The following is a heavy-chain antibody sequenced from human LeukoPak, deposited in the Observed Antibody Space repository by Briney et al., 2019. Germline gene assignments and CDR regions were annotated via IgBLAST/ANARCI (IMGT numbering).Heavy chain of an antibody. J-gene: IGHJ4*02. CDR3: AREFEATGFWALDY. CDR2: MNNDGRVI. CDR1: GFTFSTYA. Sequence: GGSLRLSCAASGFTFSTYAMHWVRQAPGKGLVWVSRMNNDGRVISYADSVKGRFTISRDNAKNTLYLQMNSLRAEDTAVYYCAREFEATGFWALDYWGQGTLVTASS. D-gene: IGHD3-16*01. V-gene: IGHV3-74*01.